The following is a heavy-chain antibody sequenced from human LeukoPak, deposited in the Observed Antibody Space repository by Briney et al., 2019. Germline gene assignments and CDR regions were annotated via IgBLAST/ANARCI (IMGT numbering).Heavy chain of an antibody. V-gene: IGHV4-38-2*02. CDR3: ARETTGDHNSFDY. J-gene: IGHJ4*02. D-gene: IGHD7-27*01. CDR1: GYSISSGYY. CDR2: IYHSGST. Sequence: SESLSLTCTVSGYSISSGYYWGWIRQPPGKGLEWIGSIYHSGSTYYNPSLKSRVTISVDTSKNQFSLKLSSVTAADTAVYYCARETTGDHNSFDYWGQGTLVTVSS.